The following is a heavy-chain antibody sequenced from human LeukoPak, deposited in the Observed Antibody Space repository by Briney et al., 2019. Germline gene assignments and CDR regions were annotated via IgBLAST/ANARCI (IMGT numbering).Heavy chain of an antibody. J-gene: IGHJ6*02. CDR1: GYTFTSYG. CDR3: ARVGYCSSTSCYGLGGMDV. V-gene: IGHV1-18*01. CDR2: ISAYNGNT. D-gene: IGHD2-2*01. Sequence: ASVKVSCKASGYTFTSYGMSWVRQAPGQGLEWMGWISAYNGNTNYAQKLQGRVTMTTDTSTSTAYMELGSLRSDDTAVYYCARVGYCSSTSCYGLGGMDVWGQGTTVTVSS.